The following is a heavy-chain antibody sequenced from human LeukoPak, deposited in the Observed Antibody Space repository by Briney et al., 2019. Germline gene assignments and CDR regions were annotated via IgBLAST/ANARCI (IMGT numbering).Heavy chain of an antibody. V-gene: IGHV1-24*01. Sequence: ASVKLSCKVSGYTLTELSMHWVRQAPGKGLEWMGGFDPEDGETIYAQKFQGRVTMTENTSTDTAYMELSSLRSEDTAVYYCATFYDRKGNFDYWGQGTLVTVSS. J-gene: IGHJ4*02. D-gene: IGHD3-22*01. CDR2: FDPEDGET. CDR3: ATFYDRKGNFDY. CDR1: GYTLTELS.